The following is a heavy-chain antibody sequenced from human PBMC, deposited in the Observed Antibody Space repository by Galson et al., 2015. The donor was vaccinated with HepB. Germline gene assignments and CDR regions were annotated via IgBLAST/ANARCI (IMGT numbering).Heavy chain of an antibody. CDR3: ATGDYYYDSSGSLDY. J-gene: IGHJ4*02. D-gene: IGHD3-22*01. CDR2: FDPEDGET. Sequence: SVKVSCKVSGYTLTELSMHWVRQAPGKGLEWMGGFDPEDGETIYAQKFQGRVTMTEDTSTDTAYMELSSLRSEDTAVYYCATGDYYYDSSGSLDYWGQGTLVTVSS. V-gene: IGHV1-24*01. CDR1: GYTLTELS.